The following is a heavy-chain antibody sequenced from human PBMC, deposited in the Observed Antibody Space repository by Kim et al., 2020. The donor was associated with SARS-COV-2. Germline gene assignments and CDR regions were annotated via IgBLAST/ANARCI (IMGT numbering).Heavy chain of an antibody. V-gene: IGHV3-33*05. CDR2: ISYDGSNK. CDR1: GFTFSSYG. D-gene: IGHD2-2*01. CDR3: ARHHQLLDFDP. J-gene: IGHJ5*02. Sequence: GGSLRLSCAASGFTFSSYGMHWVRQAPGKGLEWVAVISYDGSNKYYADSVKGRFTISRDNSKNTLYLQMNSLRAEDTAVYYCARHHQLLDFDPWGQGTLVTVSS.